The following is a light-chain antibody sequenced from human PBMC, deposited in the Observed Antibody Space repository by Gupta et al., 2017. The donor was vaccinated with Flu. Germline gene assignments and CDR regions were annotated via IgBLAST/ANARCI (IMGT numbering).Light chain of an antibody. CDR1: SSYIGAYDF. CDR2: GAL. Sequence: SIPIFCTGASSYIGAYDFVSQYQQYPDKVPRLIIHGALERPSHVSPRFSGSPSGNTASLTIAGLQSEDEDACYCSSFTISPTVVFGGGTNLTVL. V-gene: IGLV2-14*03. J-gene: IGLJ2*01. CDR3: SSFTISPTVV.